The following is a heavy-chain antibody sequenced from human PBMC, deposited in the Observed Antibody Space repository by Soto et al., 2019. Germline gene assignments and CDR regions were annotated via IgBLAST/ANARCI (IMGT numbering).Heavy chain of an antibody. D-gene: IGHD3-22*01. V-gene: IGHV3-30-3*01. CDR1: GFTLSSRW. CDR2: IPHDGSNK. CDR3: ARDKAGGADYYDSSGYYSEHAFDI. Sequence: GSLRLSCVVSGFTLSSRWMHWVRQTPGKGLVWVSRIPHDGSNKYYADSVKGRFTISRDNSKNTLYLHMNSLRAEDTAVYYCARDKAGGADYYDSSGYYSEHAFDIWGQGTMVTVSS. J-gene: IGHJ3*02.